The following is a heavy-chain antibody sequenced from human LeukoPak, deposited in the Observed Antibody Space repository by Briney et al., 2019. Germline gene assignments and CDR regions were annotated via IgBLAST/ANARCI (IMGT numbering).Heavy chain of an antibody. CDR2: INPSGGST. CDR1: GYTFTGYY. Sequence: GASVKVSCKASGYTFTGYYMHWVRQAPGQGLEWMGIINPSGGSTSYAQKFQGRVTMTRDTSTSTVYMELSSLRSEDTAAYYCASSIKTTVGYFDYWGQGTLVTVSS. CDR3: ASSIKTTVGYFDY. V-gene: IGHV1-46*03. J-gene: IGHJ4*02. D-gene: IGHD4-11*01.